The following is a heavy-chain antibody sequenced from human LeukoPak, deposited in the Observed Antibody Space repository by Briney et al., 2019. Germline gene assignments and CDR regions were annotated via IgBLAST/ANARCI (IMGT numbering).Heavy chain of an antibody. CDR3: ARNYPWYNWFDP. Sequence: SGTLSLTCAVYGGSFSGDYWSWSRQPPGKGLEWIGEINHSGSTNYSPSLKSRVTISVDTSKNQFSLKLSSVTAADTAVYYCARNYPWYNWFDPWGQGTLVTVSS. CDR2: INHSGST. CDR1: GGSFSGDY. V-gene: IGHV4-34*01. D-gene: IGHD1-7*01. J-gene: IGHJ5*02.